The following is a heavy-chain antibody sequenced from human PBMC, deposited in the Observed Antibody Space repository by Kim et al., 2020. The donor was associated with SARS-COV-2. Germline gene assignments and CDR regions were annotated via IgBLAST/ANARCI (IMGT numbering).Heavy chain of an antibody. CDR2: GST. J-gene: IGHJ4*02. CDR3: ARRNSGDDY. Sequence: GSTYYTPSLKSRVTISVDTSKNQFSLKRSSVTAADTAVYYCARRNSGDDYWGQGTLVTVSS. D-gene: IGHD2-21*01. V-gene: IGHV4-39*01.